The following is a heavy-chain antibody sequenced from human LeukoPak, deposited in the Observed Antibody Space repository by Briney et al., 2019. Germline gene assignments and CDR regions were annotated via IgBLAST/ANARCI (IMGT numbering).Heavy chain of an antibody. CDR2: MKQSGTP. Sequence: KPSETLSLTCAVYDGSFSAFHWNWIRQSPAKGLEWLGEMKQSGTPRYNPSLQSRVTISVDKSKNQFSLNVRSVTAADTAVYYCASRPFLYGFRTYFDNWAQGTPVTVSS. CDR3: ASRPFLYGFRTYFDN. D-gene: IGHD3-10*01. CDR1: DGSFSAFH. V-gene: IGHV4-34*01. J-gene: IGHJ4*02.